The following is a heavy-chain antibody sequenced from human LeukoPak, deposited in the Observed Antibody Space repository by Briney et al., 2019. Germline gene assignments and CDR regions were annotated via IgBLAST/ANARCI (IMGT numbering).Heavy chain of an antibody. Sequence: GGSLRLSCAASGFTFSSYSMNWVRQAPGKGLEWVAGISDSGGSTNYADSVKGRFTISRDTPRNTLYLQMNSLRAEDTAVYFCAKRGVVIRVFLVGFHKEAYYFDSWGQGALVTVSS. CDR2: ISDSGGST. V-gene: IGHV3-23*01. CDR3: AKRGVVIRVFLVGFHKEAYYFDS. CDR1: GFTFSSYS. D-gene: IGHD3-10*01. J-gene: IGHJ4*02.